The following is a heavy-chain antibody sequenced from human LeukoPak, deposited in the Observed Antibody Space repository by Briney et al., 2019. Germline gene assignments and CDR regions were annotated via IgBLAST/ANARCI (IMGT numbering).Heavy chain of an antibody. CDR1: GFTFSTYW. D-gene: IGHD2-2*01. J-gene: IGHJ4*02. CDR2: IKQDGSEK. CDR3: ANHLACGSTSCPSFDY. V-gene: IGHV3-7*01. Sequence: GGSLRLSCAASGFTFSTYWMSWVRQAPGKGLEWVANIKQDGSEKYYVDSVKGRFTISRDNAKNSLYLQMNSLRAEDTAVYYCANHLACGSTSCPSFDYWGQGTLVTVSS.